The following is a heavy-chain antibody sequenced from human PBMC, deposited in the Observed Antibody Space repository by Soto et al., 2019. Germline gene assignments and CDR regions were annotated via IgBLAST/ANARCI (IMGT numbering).Heavy chain of an antibody. CDR2: IYYSGYN. J-gene: IGHJ4*02. D-gene: IGHD4-4*01. Sequence: QVQLQESGPGLVKPSQTLSLTCTVSGGSISSGDYKWSWFRQPPGKGLEWIGYIYYSGYNYNNPSLQSRVTMSVDTSQTPFSVKLSSVTAADTAVYYGSRRDNYVPFESWGQATLVTVSS. CDR3: SRRDNYVPFES. V-gene: IGHV4-30-4*01. CDR1: GGSISSGDYK.